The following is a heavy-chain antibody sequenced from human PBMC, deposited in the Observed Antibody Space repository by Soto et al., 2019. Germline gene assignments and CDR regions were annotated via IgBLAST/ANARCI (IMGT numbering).Heavy chain of an antibody. V-gene: IGHV3-30-3*01. Sequence: GGSLRLSCAASGFTFSSYAMHWVRQAPGKGLEWVAVISYDGSNKYYADSVKGRFTISRDNSKNTLYLQMNSLRAEDTAVYYCARDGEYYDFWSGYSIPFRYYYYGMDVWRQGTTVTVSS. D-gene: IGHD3-3*01. CDR3: ARDGEYYDFWSGYSIPFRYYYYGMDV. CDR2: ISYDGSNK. CDR1: GFTFSSYA. J-gene: IGHJ6*02.